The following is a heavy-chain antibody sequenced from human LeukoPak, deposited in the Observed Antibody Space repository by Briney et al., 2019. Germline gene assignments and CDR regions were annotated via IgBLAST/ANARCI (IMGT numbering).Heavy chain of an antibody. D-gene: IGHD3/OR15-3a*01. CDR1: GFTSSSYS. V-gene: IGHV3-21*01. Sequence: PGGSLRLSCAASGFTSSSYSMNWDRQAPGRGLEWVSSISSSSSYIYYADSVKGRFTISRDNAKNSLFLQMNSLRAEDTAVYYCARDSRWAGLAEYFQHWGQGTLVTVSS. J-gene: IGHJ1*01. CDR3: ARDSRWAGLAEYFQH. CDR2: ISSSSSYI.